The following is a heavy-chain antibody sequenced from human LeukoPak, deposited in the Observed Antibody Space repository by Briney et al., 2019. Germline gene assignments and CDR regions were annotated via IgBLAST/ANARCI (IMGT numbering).Heavy chain of an antibody. CDR2: MNPYSGDR. Sequence: ASVNVSCKTSGYTFTSYLNWVRQATGQGLEWMGWMNPYSGDRGYAQNFQGRVSITSDASIGTAYMELSSLRSDDTAVYFCARTTSLTASGYDYWGQGTLVTVSS. V-gene: IGHV1-8*03. J-gene: IGHJ4*02. CDR3: ARTTSLTASGYDY. D-gene: IGHD4-17*01. CDR1: GYTFTSYL.